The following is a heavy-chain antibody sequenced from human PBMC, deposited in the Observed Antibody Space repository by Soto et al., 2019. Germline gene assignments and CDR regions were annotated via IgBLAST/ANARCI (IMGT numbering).Heavy chain of an antibody. J-gene: IGHJ6*02. V-gene: IGHV1-69*13. Sequence: SVKVSCKASGGTFSSYAISWVRQAPGQGLEWMGGIIPIFGTANYAQKFQGRVTITADESTSTAYMELSSLRSEDTAVYYCARVDLDTDYGDHLYYGMDVWGQGTTVTVSS. CDR2: IIPIFGTA. D-gene: IGHD4-17*01. CDR1: GGTFSSYA. CDR3: ARVDLDTDYGDHLYYGMDV.